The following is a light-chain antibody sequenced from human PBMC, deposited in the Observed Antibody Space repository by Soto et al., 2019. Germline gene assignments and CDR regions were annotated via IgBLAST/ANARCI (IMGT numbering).Light chain of an antibody. CDR3: QQYNNWPRT. V-gene: IGKV3-15*01. J-gene: IGKJ1*01. CDR1: QSVSSN. Sequence: EIVMTQSPATLSVSPGERASLSCRASQSVSSNLAWYQQEPGQAPRLLIYGASTRATGIPARFSGSGSGTEFTLTIRSLQSEDCAVYYCQQYNNWPRTFGQGTKVEIK. CDR2: GAS.